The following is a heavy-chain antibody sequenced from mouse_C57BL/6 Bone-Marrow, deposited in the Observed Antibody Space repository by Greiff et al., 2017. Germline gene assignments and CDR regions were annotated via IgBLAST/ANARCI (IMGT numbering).Heavy chain of an antibody. V-gene: IGHV1-53*01. CDR3: ARDGSSPFDY. CDR2: INPSNGGT. Sequence: QVHVKQPGTELVKPGASVKLSCKASGYTFTSYWMHWVKQRPGQGLEWIGNINPSNGGTNYNEKFKSKATLTVDKSSSTAHMELRSLTSEDSAVYYCARDGSSPFDYWGQGTTLTVSS. J-gene: IGHJ2*01. CDR1: GYTFTSYW. D-gene: IGHD1-1*01.